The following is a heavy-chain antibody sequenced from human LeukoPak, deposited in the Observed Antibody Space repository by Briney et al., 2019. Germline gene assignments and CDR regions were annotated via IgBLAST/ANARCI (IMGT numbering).Heavy chain of an antibody. D-gene: IGHD6-19*01. CDR2: INSDGSRT. V-gene: IGHV3-74*01. Sequence: PGGSLRLSCAASGFTLSSHWMHWVRQAPGKGLVWVSRINSDGSRTNYADSVMGRLTISRDNAKNTLYLQMNSLRAEDTAVYYCAREVISSARQTDAFDIWGQGTMVTASS. J-gene: IGHJ3*02. CDR3: AREVISSARQTDAFDI. CDR1: GFTLSSHW.